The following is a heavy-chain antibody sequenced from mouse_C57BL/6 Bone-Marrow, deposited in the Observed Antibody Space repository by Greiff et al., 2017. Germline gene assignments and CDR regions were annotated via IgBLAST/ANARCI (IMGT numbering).Heavy chain of an antibody. CDR3: ARGAVLRYWYFDV. CDR1: GYTFTSYW. CDR2: IHPNSGST. V-gene: IGHV1-64*01. D-gene: IGHD1-1*01. Sequence: VQLQQPGAELVKPGASVKLSCKASGYTFTSYWMHWVKQRPGQGLEWIGMIHPNSGSTNYNEKFQSKATLTVDKSSSPAYMQLSSLTSEDSAVYYCARGAVLRYWYFDVWGTGTTVTVSS. J-gene: IGHJ1*03.